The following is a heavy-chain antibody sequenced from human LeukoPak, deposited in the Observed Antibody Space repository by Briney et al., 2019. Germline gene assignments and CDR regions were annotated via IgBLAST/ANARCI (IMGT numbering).Heavy chain of an antibody. Sequence: SATLSLTCTVSGDSISGYYWSWIRHTRGRGLEWIACIHASGTTNYNASLKSRVTISVDTSKNQFSLRLTSVTAADTAVYFCARGYFDTRHSTNPFDYWGQGALVTVSS. V-gene: IGHV4-4*09. D-gene: IGHD3-22*01. CDR1: GDSISGYY. CDR2: IHASGTT. CDR3: ARGYFDTRHSTNPFDY. J-gene: IGHJ4*02.